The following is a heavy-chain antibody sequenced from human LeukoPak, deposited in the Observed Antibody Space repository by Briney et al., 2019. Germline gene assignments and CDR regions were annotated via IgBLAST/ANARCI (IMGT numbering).Heavy chain of an antibody. J-gene: IGHJ4*02. Sequence: GRSLRLSCAASGFTFSSYGMHWVRQAPGKGLEWVAVIPYDGSNKYYADSVKGRFTISRDNSKNTLYLQMNSLRAEDTAVYYCAKDSYSSSWYYWGQGTLVTVSS. CDR2: IPYDGSNK. D-gene: IGHD6-13*01. CDR3: AKDSYSSSWYY. CDR1: GFTFSSYG. V-gene: IGHV3-30*18.